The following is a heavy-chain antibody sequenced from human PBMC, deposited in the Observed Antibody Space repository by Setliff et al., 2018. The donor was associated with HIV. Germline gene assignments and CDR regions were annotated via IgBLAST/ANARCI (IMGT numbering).Heavy chain of an antibody. Sequence: LSLTCAASRFIFSSYSMNWVRQAPGKGLEWVSSISSSTSYIFYADSVKGRFTISRDNAKNTLYLQMNSLRAEDTAVYYCARSVIGYYYYGMDVWGQGTLVTVSS. D-gene: IGHD3-10*01. CDR1: RFIFSSYS. J-gene: IGHJ6*02. CDR3: ARSVIGYYYYGMDV. CDR2: ISSSTSYI. V-gene: IGHV3-21*01.